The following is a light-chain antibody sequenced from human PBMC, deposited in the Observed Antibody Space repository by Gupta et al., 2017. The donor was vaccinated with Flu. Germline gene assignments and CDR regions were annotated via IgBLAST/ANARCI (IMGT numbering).Light chain of an antibody. CDR3: QQYQDWPPVT. V-gene: IGKV3-15*01. Sequence: EIVMTQSPVTLSVSPGERATLSCRASQSVSSSLAWYQQKPGQAPRLLIYGASTRATGVPARFSGSGSGTEFTLTISSLQSEDFAVYYCQQYQDWPPVTFGPGTKVDIK. J-gene: IGKJ3*01. CDR2: GAS. CDR1: QSVSSS.